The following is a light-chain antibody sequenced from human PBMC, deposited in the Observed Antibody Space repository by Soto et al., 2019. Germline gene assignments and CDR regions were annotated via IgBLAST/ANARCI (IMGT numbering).Light chain of an antibody. CDR1: SIDVGGYNY. Sequence: QSVLTQPASVSGSPGQSITISCTGTSIDVGGYNYVSWFQQHPGKAPKLMIYDVSARPSGVSNRFSGSKSGNTASLTFSGLQAEDEADYYCSSYTPSGFVFGPGTKVTVL. CDR2: DVS. V-gene: IGLV2-14*01. J-gene: IGLJ1*01. CDR3: SSYTPSGFV.